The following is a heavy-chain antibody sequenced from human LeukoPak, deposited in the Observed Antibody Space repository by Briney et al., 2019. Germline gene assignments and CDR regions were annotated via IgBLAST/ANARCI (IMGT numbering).Heavy chain of an antibody. J-gene: IGHJ4*02. Sequence: GRSLRLSCAASGFTSSSYGMHWVRRAPGKGLEWVAVISYDGSNKYYADSVKGRFTISRDNSKNTLYLQMNSLRAEDTAVYYCAKDMLSSGWCWGQGTLVTVSS. CDR3: AKDMLSSGWC. CDR1: GFTSSSYG. V-gene: IGHV3-30*18. CDR2: ISYDGSNK. D-gene: IGHD6-19*01.